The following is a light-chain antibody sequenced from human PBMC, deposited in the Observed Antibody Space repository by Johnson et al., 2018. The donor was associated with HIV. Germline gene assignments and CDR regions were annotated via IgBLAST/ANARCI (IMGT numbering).Light chain of an antibody. CDR2: ENN. J-gene: IGLJ1*01. CDR3: GTWDSSLREV. CDR1: SSNIGNNY. Sequence: QSVLTQPPSVSAAPGQKVTISCSGSSSNIGNNYVSWYQQLQGTAPKLLIYENNKRPSGIPDRFSGSKSGTSATLGITGLQTGDEADYYCGTWDSSLREVFGTGTKVTIL. V-gene: IGLV1-51*02.